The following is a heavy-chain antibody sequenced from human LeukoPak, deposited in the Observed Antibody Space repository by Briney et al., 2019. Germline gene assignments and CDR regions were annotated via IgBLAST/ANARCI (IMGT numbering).Heavy chain of an antibody. CDR3: ARARDYGDYSRTFYWFDP. D-gene: IGHD4-17*01. V-gene: IGHV1-69*01. Sequence: VASVKVSCKASGGTFSSYAISWVRQAPGQGLEWMGGIIPIFGTANYAQKFQGRVTITADESTSTAYMELSSLRSEDTAVYYCARARDYGDYSRTFYWFDPWGQGTLVTVSS. CDR1: GGTFSSYA. CDR2: IIPIFGTA. J-gene: IGHJ5*02.